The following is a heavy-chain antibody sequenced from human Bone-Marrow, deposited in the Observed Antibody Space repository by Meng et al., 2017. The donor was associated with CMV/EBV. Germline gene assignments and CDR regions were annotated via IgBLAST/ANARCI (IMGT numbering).Heavy chain of an antibody. CDR3: ARGTSDSSSWYSPPGGHDY. D-gene: IGHD6-13*01. CDR1: GFTFSNYA. V-gene: IGHV3-30-3*01. J-gene: IGHJ4*02. CDR2: ISYDGSNK. Sequence: GESLKISCAASGFTFSNYAMHWVRQAPGKGLEWVAVISYDGSNKYYADAVKGRFTIARDDSKNTLYLQMNSLRAEDTAVYYCARGTSDSSSWYSPPGGHDYWGQGTLVTVSS.